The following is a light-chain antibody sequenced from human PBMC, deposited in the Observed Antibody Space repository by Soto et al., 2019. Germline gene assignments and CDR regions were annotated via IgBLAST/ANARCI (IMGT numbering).Light chain of an antibody. CDR2: RAS. CDR3: QQYDRASWT. Sequence: DIQMTQSPSTLSASVGDRVIITCRASQSISSWLAWYQQKPGKAPNLLIYRASTLKSRIPSRFSGSGSGTEFTLTISSLQPDDFATYYCQQYDRASWTFGQGTKVEIK. CDR1: QSISSW. V-gene: IGKV1-5*03. J-gene: IGKJ1*01.